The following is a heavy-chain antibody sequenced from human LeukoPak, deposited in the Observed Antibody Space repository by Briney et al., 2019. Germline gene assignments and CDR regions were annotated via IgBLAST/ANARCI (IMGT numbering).Heavy chain of an antibody. CDR1: GGSISSGENF. CDR2: IFYSGST. V-gene: IGHV4-30-4*01. CDR3: ARDRGAPYGSGSFHHLDV. Sequence: PSQTLSLICTVSGGSISSGENFWTWVRQCPGRGLEWIGYIFYSGSTFQSPSLKSRVSMSVDTSKNQFSLNLTSVIVADTAVYYCARDRGAPYGSGSFHHLDVWGKGTTVTVSS. J-gene: IGHJ6*04. D-gene: IGHD3-10*01.